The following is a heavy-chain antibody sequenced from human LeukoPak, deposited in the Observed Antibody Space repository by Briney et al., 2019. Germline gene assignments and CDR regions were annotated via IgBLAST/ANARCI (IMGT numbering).Heavy chain of an antibody. V-gene: IGHV4-39*07. CDR2: IYYSGST. Sequence: SETLSLTCTVSGGSITSSPYYWGWLRQPPGKGLEWIGSIYYSGSTYYNPSLKSRVTISVDTSKNQFSLKLSSVTAADTAVYYCARYDVWGSYRAFDYWGQGTLVTVSS. CDR3: ARYDVWGSYRAFDY. J-gene: IGHJ4*02. CDR1: GGSITSSPYY. D-gene: IGHD3-16*02.